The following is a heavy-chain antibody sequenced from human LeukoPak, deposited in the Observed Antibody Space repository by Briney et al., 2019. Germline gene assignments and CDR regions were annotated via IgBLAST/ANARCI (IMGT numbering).Heavy chain of an antibody. V-gene: IGHV1-46*01. CDR2: INPSGGST. J-gene: IGHJ5*02. CDR3: ASEGAYYDSSGYYYA. Sequence: ASVKVSCKASGYTFTSYYMHWVRQAPGQGLEWMGIINPSGGSTSYAQKFQGRVTMTRDTSTSTAYMELSSLRSEDTAVYYCASEGAYYDSSGYYYAWGQGTLVTVSS. CDR1: GYTFTSYY. D-gene: IGHD3-22*01.